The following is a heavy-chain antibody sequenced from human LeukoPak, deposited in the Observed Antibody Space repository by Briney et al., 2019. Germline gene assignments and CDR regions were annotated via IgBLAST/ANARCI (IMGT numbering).Heavy chain of an antibody. V-gene: IGHV3-53*01. D-gene: IGHD5-24*01. Sequence: GGSLRLSCAASGFTVSSNYMNWVRQAPGKGLEWVSVIYGGGNIYYADSVKGRFTISRDNAENSLYLQMISLRAEDTAVYYCARGRDGSQSPIDYWGQGTLVTVSS. CDR3: ARGRDGSQSPIDY. CDR1: GFTVSSNY. J-gene: IGHJ4*02. CDR2: IYGGGNI.